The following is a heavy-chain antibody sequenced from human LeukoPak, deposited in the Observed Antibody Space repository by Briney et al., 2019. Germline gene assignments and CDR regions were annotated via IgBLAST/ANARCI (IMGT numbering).Heavy chain of an antibody. CDR3: ARGVCSSSWAAFNI. J-gene: IGHJ3*02. V-gene: IGHV4-39*07. CDR2: IFYSGNT. CDR1: AASISSRSYY. Sequence: PSETLSLTCTGSAASISSRSYYWGWLRQPPGEGLGCIGSIFYSGNTYYNPSFKSQVTISVDTSKNQFSLKLSSVTAADTAMYSCARGVCSSSWAAFNIWGQGTMVTVSS. D-gene: IGHD6-6*01.